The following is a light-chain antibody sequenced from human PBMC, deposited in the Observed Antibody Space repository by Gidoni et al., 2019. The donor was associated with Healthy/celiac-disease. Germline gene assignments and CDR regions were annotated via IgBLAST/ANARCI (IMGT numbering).Light chain of an antibody. V-gene: IGLV1-44*01. CDR3: AAWDDSLNGHWV. J-gene: IGLJ3*02. CDR2: SNS. CDR1: SSNIGSNT. Sequence: QSVLTQPSSASGTPGQRVTISCSGSSSNIGSNTVSWYQQLPGTAPKLLIYSNSQRPSGVPDRFSGSKSGTSASLAISGLQSEDEADYYCAAWDDSLNGHWVFGGGTKLTVL.